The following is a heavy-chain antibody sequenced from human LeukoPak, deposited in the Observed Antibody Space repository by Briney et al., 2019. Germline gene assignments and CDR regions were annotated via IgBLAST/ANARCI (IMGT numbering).Heavy chain of an antibody. CDR2: ISSSSSYI. CDR1: GFTFSSYA. J-gene: IGHJ4*02. V-gene: IGHV3-21*01. CDR3: ARDRGSGSYGIFDY. D-gene: IGHD3-10*01. Sequence: GGSLRLSCAASGFTFSSYAMSWVRQAPGKGLEWVSSISSSSSYIYYADSVKGRFTISRDNAKNSLYLQMNSLRAEDTAVYYCARDRGSGSYGIFDYWGQGTLVTVSS.